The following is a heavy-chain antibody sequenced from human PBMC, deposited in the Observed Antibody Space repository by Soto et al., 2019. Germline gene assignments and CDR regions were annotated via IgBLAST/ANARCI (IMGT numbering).Heavy chain of an antibody. CDR2: IYPGDSDT. J-gene: IGHJ3*02. CDR1: GYSFTSYW. CDR3: ARPGPSYYDILTGTFDI. D-gene: IGHD3-9*01. V-gene: IGHV5-51*01. Sequence: GESLKISCKGSGYSFTSYWIGWVRQMPGKGLEWMGIIYPGDSDTRYSPSFQGQVTISADKSISTAYLQWSSLKASDTAMYYCARPGPSYYDILTGTFDIWGQGTMVTVSS.